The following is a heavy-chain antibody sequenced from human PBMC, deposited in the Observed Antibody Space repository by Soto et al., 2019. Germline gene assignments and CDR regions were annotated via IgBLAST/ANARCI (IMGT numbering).Heavy chain of an antibody. CDR1: GGSITRGGYY. CDR2: IYKRGTT. CDR3: ARDPAP. J-gene: IGHJ5*02. V-gene: IGHV4-31*03. Sequence: QVQLQESGPGLVKPSETLSLTCTVSGGSITRGGYYWSWIRQHPGKGLEWIGYIYKRGTTYYNPSLKSRVTISVDPSKNQSSLKLTSVTAADTAVYYCARDPAPWGQGTLVTVSS.